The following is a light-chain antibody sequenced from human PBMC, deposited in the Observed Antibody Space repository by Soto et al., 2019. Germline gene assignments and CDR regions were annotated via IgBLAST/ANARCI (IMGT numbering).Light chain of an antibody. CDR2: SNT. J-gene: IGLJ1*01. CDR1: SSNIGSKT. CDR3: AVWDASLNGCV. Sequence: QSVLTQPPSVSETPGQRVTISCSGSSSNIGSKTVNCDRQLPETAPNLLIYSNTQRPSGVPDRFSGSKSGTSASLAISGLQSEDEAKYYCAVWDASLNGCVFGTGTKLTVL. V-gene: IGLV1-44*01.